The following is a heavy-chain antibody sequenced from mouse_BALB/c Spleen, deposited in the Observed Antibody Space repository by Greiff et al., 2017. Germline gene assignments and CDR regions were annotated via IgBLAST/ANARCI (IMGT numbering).Heavy chain of an antibody. CDR1: EYEFPSHD. Sequence: EVKLQESGGGLVQPGESLKLSCESNEYEFPSHDMSWVRKTPEKRLELVAAINSDGGSTYYPDTMERRFIISRDNTKKTLYLQMSSLRSEDTALYYCARHADYGNYNYYAMDYWGQGTSVTVSS. V-gene: IGHV5-2*01. D-gene: IGHD2-1*01. CDR3: ARHADYGNYNYYAMDY. J-gene: IGHJ4*01. CDR2: INSDGGST.